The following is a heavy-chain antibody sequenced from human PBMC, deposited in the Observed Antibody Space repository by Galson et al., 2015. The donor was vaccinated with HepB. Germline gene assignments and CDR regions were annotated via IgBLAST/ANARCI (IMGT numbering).Heavy chain of an antibody. Sequence: SLRLSCAASGFTFSDYYMSWIRQAPGKGLEWVSYISSSGSTIYYADSVKGRFTISRDNAKNSLYLQMNSLRAEDTAVYYCATSHRDHWYFDLWGRGTLVTVSS. V-gene: IGHV3-11*04. J-gene: IGHJ2*01. CDR3: ATSHRDHWYFDL. CDR2: ISSSGSTI. CDR1: GFTFSDYY.